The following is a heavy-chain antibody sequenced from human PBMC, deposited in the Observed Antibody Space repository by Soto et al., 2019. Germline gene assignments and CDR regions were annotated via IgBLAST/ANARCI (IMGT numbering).Heavy chain of an antibody. V-gene: IGHV1-8*01. D-gene: IGHD3-3*01. CDR3: ASRITIFGVVIMAPYYYYGMDV. CDR2: MNPNSGNT. CDR1: GYTFTSYD. J-gene: IGHJ6*02. Sequence: ASVKVSCKASGYTFTSYDINWVRQATGQGLEWMGWMNPNSGNTGYAQKFQGRVTITADESTSTAYMELSSLRSEDTAVYYCASRITIFGVVIMAPYYYYGMDVWGQGTTVTVSS.